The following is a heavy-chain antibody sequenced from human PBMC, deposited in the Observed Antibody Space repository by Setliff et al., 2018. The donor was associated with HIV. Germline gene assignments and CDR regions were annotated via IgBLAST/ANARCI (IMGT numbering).Heavy chain of an antibody. CDR3: ASGSPFDGFDM. CDR2: IYTTGST. Sequence: SETLSLTCTVSGGSMSTHCWSWIRQTPGKGLEWIGHIYTTGSTHYNPSLRSRVTISIDTSKSHFSLRLKSVTAADTALYYCASGSPFDGFDMWGQGTMVTVSS. D-gene: IGHD1-26*01. J-gene: IGHJ3*02. CDR1: GGSMSTHC. V-gene: IGHV4-59*11.